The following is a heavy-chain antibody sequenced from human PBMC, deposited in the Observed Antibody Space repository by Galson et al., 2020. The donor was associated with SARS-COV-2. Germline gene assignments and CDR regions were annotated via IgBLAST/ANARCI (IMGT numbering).Heavy chain of an antibody. V-gene: IGHV4-34*01. CDR1: GGSFSGNY. D-gene: IGHD2-21*01. CDR3: SSWVIATRSNP. J-gene: IGHJ5*02. CDR2: IGPSGTT. Sequence: SETLTLTCAVYGGSFSGNYGGWVRQPPGKGLEWIGEIGPSGTTKYNPSLKSRVTISTDTSKNQITLNLNSVTAADTAVYYCSSWVIATRSNPWGQGTLVTVSS.